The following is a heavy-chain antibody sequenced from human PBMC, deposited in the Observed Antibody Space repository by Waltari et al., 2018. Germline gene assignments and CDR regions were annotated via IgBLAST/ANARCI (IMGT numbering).Heavy chain of an antibody. CDR1: GGSISSSSYY. CDR3: ARRDNWNYPQARYYYYYGMDV. Sequence: QLQLQESGPGLVKPSETLSLTCTVSGGSISSSSYYWGWIRQPPGKGLEWIGSIYYSGRTYYNPSLKSRVTISVDTSKNQFSLKLSSVTAADTAVYYCARRDNWNYPQARYYYYYGMDVWGQGP. D-gene: IGHD1-7*01. V-gene: IGHV4-39*01. J-gene: IGHJ6*02. CDR2: IYYSGRT.